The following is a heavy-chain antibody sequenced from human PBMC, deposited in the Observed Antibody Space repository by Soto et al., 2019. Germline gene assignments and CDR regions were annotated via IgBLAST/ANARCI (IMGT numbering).Heavy chain of an antibody. D-gene: IGHD6-6*01. V-gene: IGHV5-51*01. CDR3: ARHWSSSAGIRDRTIDY. CDR2: IYPGDSDT. CDR1: GYSLTSYW. Sequence: PGESLKISCKGSGYSLTSYWIGWVRQMPGKGLEWMGIIYPGDSDTRYSPSFQGQVTISADKSISTAYLQWSSLKASDTAMYYCARHWSSSAGIRDRTIDYWGQGTLVTVSS. J-gene: IGHJ4*02.